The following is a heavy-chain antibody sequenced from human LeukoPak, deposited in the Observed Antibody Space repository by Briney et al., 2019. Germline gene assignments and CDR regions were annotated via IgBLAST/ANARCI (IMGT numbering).Heavy chain of an antibody. CDR2: ISSSGSPI. Sequence: GGSLRLSCAASGFTFSDYYMIWIRQAPGKGLEWVSYISSSGSPIYYADSVKGRFTISRDNAKNSLYLQMSSLRTEDTAVYYCARPGVSSVVGYYFDNWGQGTLVTVSA. CDR3: ARPGVSSVVGYYFDN. J-gene: IGHJ4*02. V-gene: IGHV3-11*01. CDR1: GFTFSDYY. D-gene: IGHD5/OR15-5a*01.